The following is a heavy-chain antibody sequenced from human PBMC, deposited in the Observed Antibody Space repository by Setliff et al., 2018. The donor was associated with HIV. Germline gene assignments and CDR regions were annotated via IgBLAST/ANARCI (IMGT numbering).Heavy chain of an antibody. CDR2: RSPIFSTT. D-gene: IGHD3-22*01. V-gene: IGHV1-69*05. J-gene: IGHJ3*02. CDR1: GGAFSSYA. Sequence: AASVKVSCKASGGAFSSYAISWVRQAPGQGLEWMGGRSPIFSTTNYAQKFQGRVTITTDESTSRAYMELSSLRSEDTAVYYCAITSRGYSLQRGGAFDIWGQGTLVTVSS. CDR3: AITSRGYSLQRGGAFDI.